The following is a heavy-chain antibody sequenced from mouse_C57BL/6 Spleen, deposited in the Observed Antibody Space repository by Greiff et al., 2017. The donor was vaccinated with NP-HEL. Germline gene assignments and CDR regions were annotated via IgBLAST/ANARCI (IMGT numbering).Heavy chain of an antibody. CDR2: IHPNSGST. J-gene: IGHJ3*01. CDR3: ARDGYYPLFAY. Sequence: QVQLQQPGAELVKPGASVKLSCKASGYTFTSYWMHWVKQRPGQGLEWIGMIHPNSGSTNYNEKFKSKATLTVDKSSSTAYMQLSSLTSEDSAVYYCARDGYYPLFAYWGQGTLVTVSA. V-gene: IGHV1-64*01. D-gene: IGHD2-3*01. CDR1: GYTFTSYW.